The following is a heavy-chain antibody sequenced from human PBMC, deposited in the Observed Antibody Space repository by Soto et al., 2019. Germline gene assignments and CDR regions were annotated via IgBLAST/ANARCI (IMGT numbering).Heavy chain of an antibody. D-gene: IGHD3-22*01. V-gene: IGHV5-51*01. Sequence: GESLKISCKGSGYSFTSYWIGWVRQMPGKGLEWMGIIYPGDSDTRYSPSFQGQVTISADKSISTAYLQWSSLKASDTAMYYCARTYYYDSSGYREFDYWGQGTLVTVSS. J-gene: IGHJ4*02. CDR3: ARTYYYDSSGYREFDY. CDR2: IYPGDSDT. CDR1: GYSFTSYW.